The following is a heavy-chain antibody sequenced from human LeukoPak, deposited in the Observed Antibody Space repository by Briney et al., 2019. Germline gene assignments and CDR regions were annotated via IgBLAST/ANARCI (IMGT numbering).Heavy chain of an antibody. CDR3: ASVFWGSSGYYFEY. V-gene: IGHV3-7*02. D-gene: IGHD3-22*01. Sequence: PGGSLRLSCAASRFTSSRYWMSWVRQAPGRGLEWVANIKQDGSEKYYVASVKGRFTISRDNAKNSLFLHMNSLRVEDTAVYYCASVFWGSSGYYFEYWGQGALVTVSS. CDR2: IKQDGSEK. J-gene: IGHJ4*02. CDR1: RFTSSRYW.